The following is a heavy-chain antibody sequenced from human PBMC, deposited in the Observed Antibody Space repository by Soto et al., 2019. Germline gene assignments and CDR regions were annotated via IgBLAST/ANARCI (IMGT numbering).Heavy chain of an antibody. V-gene: IGHV4-39*01. CDR2: IYYSGST. Sequence: SETLSLTCTFSGGSISSSSYYWGWIRQHPGKGLEWIGSIYYSGSTYYNPSRKSRVTISVDTSKNQFSLKLSSVTAADTAVYYCARPTGNILTGYENYYYYYMDVWGKGTTVTVSS. CDR3: ARPTGNILTGYENYYYYYMDV. J-gene: IGHJ6*03. CDR1: GGSISSSSYY. D-gene: IGHD3-9*01.